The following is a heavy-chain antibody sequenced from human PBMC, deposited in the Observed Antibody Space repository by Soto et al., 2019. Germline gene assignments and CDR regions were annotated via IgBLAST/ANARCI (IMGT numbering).Heavy chain of an antibody. Sequence: SETLSLTCNVSGTSIIAYYWTWIRQPPGKALEWIGYISYRGSTKYNPSLKSRVAISLDTSRNQFSLKLTPVTAPDTAIYFCARDPELHGLDYWGQGTLVTVSS. CDR1: GTSIIAYY. V-gene: IGHV4-59*01. J-gene: IGHJ4*02. D-gene: IGHD2-21*01. CDR3: ARDPELHGLDY. CDR2: ISYRGST.